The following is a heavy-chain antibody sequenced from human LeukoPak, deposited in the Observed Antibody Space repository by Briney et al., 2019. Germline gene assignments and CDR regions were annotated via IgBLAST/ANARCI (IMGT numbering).Heavy chain of an antibody. CDR3: AGQYDSSGYYADY. CDR1: GGSISSYY. CDR2: IYYTGST. D-gene: IGHD3-22*01. J-gene: IGHJ4*02. V-gene: IGHV4-59*08. Sequence: PSETLSLTCPVSGGSISSYYWSWIRQPPGKGLVWIGYIYYTGSTNYNPSLKSRVTISLDTSKNQFSLKLSSVTAADTAVYYCAGQYDSSGYYADYWGQGTLVTVSS.